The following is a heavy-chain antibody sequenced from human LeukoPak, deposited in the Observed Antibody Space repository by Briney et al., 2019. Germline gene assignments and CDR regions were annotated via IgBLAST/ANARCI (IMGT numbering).Heavy chain of an antibody. Sequence: GESLKISCKGSGYSFTTYWIVWVRQTPGKGLDWMGIIYPDDSDTRNSPSFRGQVTISADKSISTAYLQWSSLKASDTAMYYCARLAAAGGNPYYLDYWGRGTQVTVSS. CDR1: GYSFTTYW. D-gene: IGHD6-25*01. CDR2: IYPDDSDT. V-gene: IGHV5-51*01. CDR3: ARLAAAGGNPYYLDY. J-gene: IGHJ4*02.